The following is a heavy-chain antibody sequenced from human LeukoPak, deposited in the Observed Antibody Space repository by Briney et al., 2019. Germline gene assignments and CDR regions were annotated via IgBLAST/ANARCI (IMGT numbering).Heavy chain of an antibody. V-gene: IGHV1-46*01. CDR3: ARGYYYDSSGYYHFDY. Sequence: GASVKVSCKASGYTFTSHYIHWVRQAPGQGLEWMGILNTSGGSTSYAQKFQGRVTMTRDTSTSTVYMELSSLRSEDTAVYYCARGYYYDSSGYYHFDYWGQGTLVTVSS. CDR1: GYTFTSHY. D-gene: IGHD3-22*01. CDR2: LNTSGGST. J-gene: IGHJ4*02.